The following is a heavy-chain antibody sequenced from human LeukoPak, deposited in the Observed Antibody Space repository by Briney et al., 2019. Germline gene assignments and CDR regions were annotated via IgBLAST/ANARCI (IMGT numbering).Heavy chain of an antibody. J-gene: IGHJ5*02. CDR1: GFTVSSNY. D-gene: IGHD3-10*01. CDR3: ARVMVRGVNWFDP. CDR2: IYSGGST. V-gene: IGHV3-66*02. Sequence: GGSLRLSCAASGFTVSSNYMSWDRQAPGKGLEWVSVIYSGGSTYYADSVKGRFTISRDNSKNTLYLQMNSLRAEDTAVYYCARVMVRGVNWFDPWGQGTLVTVSS.